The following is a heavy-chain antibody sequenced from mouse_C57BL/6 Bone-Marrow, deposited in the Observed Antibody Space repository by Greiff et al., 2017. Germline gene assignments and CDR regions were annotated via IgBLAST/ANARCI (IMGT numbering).Heavy chain of an antibody. Sequence: VQLQQSGAELARPGASVKLSCKASGYTFTSYGLSWVKQRTGQGLELIGEIYPRSGNTYYNEKFKGKATLTADKSSSTAYMELRSLTSEDAAVYFWARTDCSWFAYWGQGTLVTVSA. CDR3: ARTDCSWFAY. CDR1: GYTFTSYG. V-gene: IGHV1-81*01. J-gene: IGHJ3*01. CDR2: IYPRSGNT.